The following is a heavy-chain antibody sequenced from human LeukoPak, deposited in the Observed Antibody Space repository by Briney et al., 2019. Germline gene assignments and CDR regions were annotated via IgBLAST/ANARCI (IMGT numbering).Heavy chain of an antibody. CDR3: ARRSRTLQGWFDP. CDR1: GYSFTSYW. CDR2: IYPGDSDT. V-gene: IGHV5-51*01. D-gene: IGHD2-2*01. J-gene: IGHJ5*02. Sequence: GESLKISCEGSGYSFTSYWIGWVRQMPGKGLEWMGIIYPGDSDTRYSPSFQGQVTISADKSISTAYLQWSSLKASDTAMYYCARRSRTLQGWFDPWGQGTLVTVSS.